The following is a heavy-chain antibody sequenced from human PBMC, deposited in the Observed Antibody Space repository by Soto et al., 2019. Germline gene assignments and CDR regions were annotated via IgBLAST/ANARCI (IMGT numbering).Heavy chain of an antibody. D-gene: IGHD3-16*01. CDR3: AREEAGYDYVWGSFY. J-gene: IGHJ4*02. Sequence: QVQLQESGPGLVKPSETLSLTCTVSGGSVSSGSYYWSWIRQPPGKGLEWIGYIYYSGSTNYNPSLQSRVTISVDTSKNQFSLKLSSVTAADTAVYYCAREEAGYDYVWGSFYWGQGTLVTVSS. CDR1: GGSVSSGSYY. V-gene: IGHV4-61*01. CDR2: IYYSGST.